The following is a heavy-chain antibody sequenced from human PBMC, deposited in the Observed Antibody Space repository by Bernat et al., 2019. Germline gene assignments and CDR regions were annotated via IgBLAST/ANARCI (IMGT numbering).Heavy chain of an antibody. CDR1: GFTFSSYG. V-gene: IGHV3-30*18. CDR2: ISYDGSNK. J-gene: IGHJ4*02. CDR3: ANGPPSIAAVED. D-gene: IGHD6-13*01. Sequence: QVQLVESGGGVVQPGRSLRLSCAASGFTFSSYGMHWVRQAPGKGLEWVAVISYDGSNKYYADSVKGRFTISRANSKNTLYLQMNSLGAEDTAVYYCANGPPSIAAVEDWGQGTLVTVSS.